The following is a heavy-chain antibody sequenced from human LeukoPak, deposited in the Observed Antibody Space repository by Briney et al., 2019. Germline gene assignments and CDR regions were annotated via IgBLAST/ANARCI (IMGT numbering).Heavy chain of an antibody. V-gene: IGHV1-69*13. Sequence: SVKVPCKASGGTFSSYAISWVRQAPGQGLEWMGGIIPIFGTANYAQKFQGRVTITADESTSTAYMELSSLRSEDTAVYYCARAGRVVTNVYYYGMDVWGQGTTVTVSS. CDR1: GGTFSSYA. J-gene: IGHJ6*02. D-gene: IGHD2-21*02. CDR3: ARAGRVVTNVYYYGMDV. CDR2: IIPIFGTA.